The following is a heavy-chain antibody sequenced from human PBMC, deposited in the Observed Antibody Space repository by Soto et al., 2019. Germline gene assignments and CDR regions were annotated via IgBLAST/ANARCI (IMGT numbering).Heavy chain of an antibody. V-gene: IGHV3-30*18. J-gene: IGHJ4*02. CDR2: IAYDGSNK. D-gene: IGHD1-26*01. CDR1: GFTFSSYG. Sequence: GGSLRLSCAASGFTFSSYGMHWVRRAPGKGLEWVALIAYDGSNKYYAESVKGRFAISRDNSKNTLFLQMNTLLSEDTAVYYCAKSPKIRMVGAPYFDYWGQGALVTVSS. CDR3: AKSPKIRMVGAPYFDY.